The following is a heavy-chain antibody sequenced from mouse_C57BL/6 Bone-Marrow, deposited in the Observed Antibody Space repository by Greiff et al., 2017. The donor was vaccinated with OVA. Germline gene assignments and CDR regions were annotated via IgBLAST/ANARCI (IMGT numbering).Heavy chain of an antibody. CDR1: GYTFTDYY. CDR3: ARGETFPWFAY. J-gene: IGHJ3*01. Sequence: EVQLHQSGPVLVKPGASVKMSCKASGYTFTDYYMNWVKQSHGKSLEWIGVINPYNGGTSYKQKFKGKATLTVDKSSSTAYMALTSLTSEDAAVYYCARGETFPWFAYWGQGTLVTVSA. CDR2: INPYNGGT. V-gene: IGHV1-19*01.